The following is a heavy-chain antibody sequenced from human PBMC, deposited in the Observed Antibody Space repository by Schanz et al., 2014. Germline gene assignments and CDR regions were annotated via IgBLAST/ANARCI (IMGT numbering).Heavy chain of an antibody. CDR3: VRDRRNADLDY. Sequence: EVQLVESGGGLVQPGGSLRLSCAASTFTFSSDWMSWVRQAPGKGLEWVANIKEDGSVKDYVDSVKGRFTMSRDNAKNSVFLQMNSLRAEDTAVYYCVRDRRNADLDYWGQGTLVTVSS. V-gene: IGHV3-7*01. CDR2: IKEDGSVK. D-gene: IGHD1-1*01. J-gene: IGHJ4*02. CDR1: TFTFSSDW.